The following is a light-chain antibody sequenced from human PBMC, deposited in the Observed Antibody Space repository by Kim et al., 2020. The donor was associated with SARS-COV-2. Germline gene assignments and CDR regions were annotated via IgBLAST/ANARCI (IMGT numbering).Light chain of an antibody. J-gene: IGKJ1*01. CDR3: QPYCSSPRT. CDR1: KTIRSNY. Sequence: SPGERATLSCRASKTIRSNYIAWYQQKPGQAPMLLIDPASNRATAIPDRFSGSGSGTDFTLTISRLEPEDFSVYYCQPYCSSPRTFGQGTKVDIK. CDR2: PAS. V-gene: IGKV3-20*01.